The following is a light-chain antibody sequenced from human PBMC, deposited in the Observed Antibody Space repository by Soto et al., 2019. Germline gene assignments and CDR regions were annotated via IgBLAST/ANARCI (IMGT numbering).Light chain of an antibody. V-gene: IGKV1-39*01. CDR1: QSISTY. Sequence: DIQMTQSPSSLSASVGDRVTITCRAGQSISTYLSWYQQKPGKAPKLLIYAASSLPSGVPSRFSGSGSGTDFTLTISSLQSEDFATYYCQQSYSGGGAFGQGTTVEI. CDR2: AAS. CDR3: QQSYSGGGA. J-gene: IGKJ1*01.